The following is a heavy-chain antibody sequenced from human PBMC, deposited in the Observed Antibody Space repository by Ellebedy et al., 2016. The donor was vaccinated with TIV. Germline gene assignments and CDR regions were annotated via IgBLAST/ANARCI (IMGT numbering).Heavy chain of an antibody. D-gene: IGHD2-21*02. V-gene: IGHV3-74*01. CDR1: GFTLSGYW. CDR3: ARWKVVTAIPWGFDY. CDR2: INTDGSST. Sequence: GGSLRLSCAASGFTLSGYWMHWVRQVPGKGLVWLSRINTDGSSTSYADSVEGRFTISRDNAKKTLYLEMNSLRAEDTAVYYCARWKVVTAIPWGFDYWGQGTLVTVSS. J-gene: IGHJ4*02.